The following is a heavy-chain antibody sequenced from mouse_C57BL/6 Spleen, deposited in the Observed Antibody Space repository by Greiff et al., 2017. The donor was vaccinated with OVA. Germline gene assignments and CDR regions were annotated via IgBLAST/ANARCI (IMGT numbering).Heavy chain of an antibody. V-gene: IGHV1-53*01. D-gene: IGHD1-1*01. CDR1: GYTFTSYW. J-gene: IGHJ1*03. Sequence: QVQLQQPGTELVKPGASVKLSCKASGYTFTSYWMHWVKQRPGQGLEWIGNIYPSNGGTNYNEKFKGKATLTVDKSSSTAYMQLSSLTSEDSAVSYCARPGRSDGNWYFEVWGTGTTVTVSS. CDR2: IYPSNGGT. CDR3: ARPGRSDGNWYFEV.